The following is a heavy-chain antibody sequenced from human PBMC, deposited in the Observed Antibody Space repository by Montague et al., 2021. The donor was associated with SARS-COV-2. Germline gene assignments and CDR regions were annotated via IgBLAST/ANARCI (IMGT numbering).Heavy chain of an antibody. Sequence: SLRLSCAVSGFSFSSYSMNWVRQAPGKGLEWVSSISSSSSYIYYADSVKGRFVISRDDAKNSLYLQMSSLRAEDTAVYYCARAFVDHCSRTYNHCFSRYFDLWGRGTPVTVTS. CDR3: ARAFVDHCSRTYNHCFSRYFDL. D-gene: IGHD2-15*01. CDR2: ISSSSSYI. J-gene: IGHJ2*01. CDR1: GFSFSSYS. V-gene: IGHV3-21*01.